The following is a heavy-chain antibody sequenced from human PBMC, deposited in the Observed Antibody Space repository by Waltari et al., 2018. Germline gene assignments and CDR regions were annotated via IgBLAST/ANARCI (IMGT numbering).Heavy chain of an antibody. Sequence: EVQLVESGGGLVQPGGSLRLPCAASGFTFSSIWLSWVRQAPGKGLECVANIKQDGSEKYYVDSVKGRFTISRDNAKNSLYLQMNSLRAEDTAVYYCARARTLKFDYWGQGTLVTVSS. CDR1: GFTFSSIW. V-gene: IGHV3-7*01. J-gene: IGHJ4*02. CDR3: ARARTLKFDY. CDR2: IKQDGSEK.